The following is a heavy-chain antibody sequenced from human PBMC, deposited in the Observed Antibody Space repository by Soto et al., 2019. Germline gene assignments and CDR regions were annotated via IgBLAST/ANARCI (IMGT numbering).Heavy chain of an antibody. V-gene: IGHV4-39*01. Sequence: ASETLSLTCTVSGGSISSSSYYWGWIRQPPGKGLEWIGSIYYSGSTYYNPSLKSRVTISVDTSKNQFSLKLSSVTAADTAVYYCARSVPAAIWDMAFDIWGQGTMVTVS. CDR1: GGSISSSSYY. CDR3: ARSVPAAIWDMAFDI. J-gene: IGHJ3*02. D-gene: IGHD2-2*02. CDR2: IYYSGST.